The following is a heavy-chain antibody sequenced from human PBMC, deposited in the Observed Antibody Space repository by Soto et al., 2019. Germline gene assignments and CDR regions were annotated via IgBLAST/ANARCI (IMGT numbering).Heavy chain of an antibody. D-gene: IGHD3-16*01. CDR1: GFTVSSYA. V-gene: IGHV3-23*01. J-gene: IGHJ6*03. Sequence: EVQLLESGGGLVQPGGSLRLSCAASGFTVSSYAMSWVRQAPGKGLEWVSVISDSGSTYSADSVKGRFTISRDSPKNTVYLRMNSLRAEDTAVYYCAKALRFTFTTGYYMDVWGRGTTVTVSS. CDR2: ISDSGST. CDR3: AKALRFTFTTGYYMDV.